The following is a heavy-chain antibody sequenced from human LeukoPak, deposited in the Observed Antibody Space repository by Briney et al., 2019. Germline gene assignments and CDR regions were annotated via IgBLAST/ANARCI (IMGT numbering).Heavy chain of an antibody. J-gene: IGHJ4*02. CDR1: GFTFSDYY. Sequence: GMSLRLSCAASGFTFSDYYMTWIRQAPGKGLEWVSYIRSSGSTIYYTDSVKGRFTISRDNAKNSLYLQMNSLRAEDTAIYYCARIYGDYAFDYWGQGTLVTVSS. CDR2: IRSSGSTI. V-gene: IGHV3-11*04. D-gene: IGHD4-17*01. CDR3: ARIYGDYAFDY.